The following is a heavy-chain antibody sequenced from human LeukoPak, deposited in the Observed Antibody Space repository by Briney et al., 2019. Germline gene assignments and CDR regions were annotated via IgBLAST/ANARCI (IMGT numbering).Heavy chain of an antibody. Sequence: GGSLRLSCVGSGFSFSSYSMNWVRQAPGKGLEWVSYISSTSSSIYYADSVKGRFTISRDNVKNLLYLQMNSLRAEDTAVYYCARVAEAAAFDSWGQGTLVTVSS. D-gene: IGHD6-13*01. V-gene: IGHV3-48*01. J-gene: IGHJ4*02. CDR2: ISSTSSSI. CDR3: ARVAEAAAFDS. CDR1: GFSFSSYS.